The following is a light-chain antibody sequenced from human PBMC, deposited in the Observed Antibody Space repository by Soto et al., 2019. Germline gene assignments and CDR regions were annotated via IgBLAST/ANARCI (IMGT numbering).Light chain of an antibody. J-gene: IGKJ4*01. CDR1: QSVSSY. CDR3: QQRSNWPPT. V-gene: IGKV3-11*01. CDR2: DAS. Sequence: EIVLTQSPATLSLSPRERATLSCRASQSVSSYLAWYQQKPGQAPRLLIYDASNRATGIPARFSGSGSGTDFTLTISSLEPEDFGVYYCQQRSNWPPTFGGGTRVEIK.